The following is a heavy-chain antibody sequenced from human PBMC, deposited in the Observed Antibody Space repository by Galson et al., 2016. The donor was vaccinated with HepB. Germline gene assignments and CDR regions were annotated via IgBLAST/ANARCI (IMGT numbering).Heavy chain of an antibody. D-gene: IGHD6-19*01. Sequence: SLRLSCAASGFTLSNYWMSWVRQPPGKGLEWVGNIKRDGSEKFTISRDNAKNSLYLQMNSLRAEDTAVYYCARDGSGWLFDSWGQGTLATVSS. CDR1: GFTLSNYW. J-gene: IGHJ4*02. CDR2: IKRDGSE. CDR3: ARDGSGWLFDS. V-gene: IGHV3-7*01.